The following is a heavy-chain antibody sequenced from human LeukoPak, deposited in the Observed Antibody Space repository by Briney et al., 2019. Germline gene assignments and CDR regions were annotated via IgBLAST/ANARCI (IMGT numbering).Heavy chain of an antibody. V-gene: IGHV4-39*01. CDR2: IYYSGST. CDR1: GGSIISTSYY. J-gene: IGHJ3*02. CDR3: ARHPVHSSGWYLSAFDI. Sequence: SETLSLTCTVSGGSIISTSYYWGWIRQPPGKGLEWIGSIYYSGSTYYNPSLKSRVTISVDTSKNQFSLKLSSVSAADTAVYYCARHPVHSSGWYLSAFDIWGQGTMVTVSS. D-gene: IGHD6-19*01.